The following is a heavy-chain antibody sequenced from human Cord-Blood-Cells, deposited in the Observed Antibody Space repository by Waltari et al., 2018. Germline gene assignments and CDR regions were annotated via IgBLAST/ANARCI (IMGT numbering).Heavy chain of an antibody. CDR1: GYTFTGYY. CDR2: INPNSGGT. Sequence: QVQLVQSGAEVKKPGASVKVSCKASGYTFTGYYTHWVRQAPGQGLEWMRWINPNSGGTKYAQKFQGWVTMTRDTSISTAYMELGRLRSDDTAVYYCAREDSGSHWDYWGQGTLVTVSS. D-gene: IGHD1-26*01. V-gene: IGHV1-2*04. J-gene: IGHJ4*02. CDR3: AREDSGSHWDY.